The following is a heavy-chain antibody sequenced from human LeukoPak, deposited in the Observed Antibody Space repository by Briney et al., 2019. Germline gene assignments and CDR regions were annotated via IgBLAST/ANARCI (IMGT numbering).Heavy chain of an antibody. CDR2: INSDGSST. Sequence: GGSLRLSCAASGFTFSSYWMHWVRQAPGKGLVWVSRINSDGSSTSYADSVKGRFTISRDISKNTLYLQMNSLRAEDTAVYYCAKGPKQLLVGSRGYYFDYWGQGTLVTVSS. D-gene: IGHD6-13*01. V-gene: IGHV3-74*01. CDR3: AKGPKQLLVGSRGYYFDY. CDR1: GFTFSSYW. J-gene: IGHJ4*02.